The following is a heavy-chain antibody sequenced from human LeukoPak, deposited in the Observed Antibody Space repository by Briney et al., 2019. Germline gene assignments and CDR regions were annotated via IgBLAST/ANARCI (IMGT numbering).Heavy chain of an antibody. D-gene: IGHD3/OR15-3a*01. CDR3: ARRRGLDYYMDV. Sequence: GGSLRLSCAASGFTFSSYSMSWVRQAPGKGLEWVSYISSSSSTIYYADSVKGRFTISRDNAKNSLYLQMNSLRAEDTAVYYCARRRGLDYYMDVWGKGTTVTVSS. J-gene: IGHJ6*03. V-gene: IGHV3-48*01. CDR2: ISSSSSTI. CDR1: GFTFSSYS.